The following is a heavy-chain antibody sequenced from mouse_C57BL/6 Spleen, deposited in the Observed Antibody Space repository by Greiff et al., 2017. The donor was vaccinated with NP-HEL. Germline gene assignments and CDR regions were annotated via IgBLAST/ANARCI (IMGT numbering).Heavy chain of an antibody. CDR1: GFNIKDYY. Sequence: EVQLQQSGAELVKPGASVKLSCTASGFNIKDYYMHWVKQRTEQGLEWIGRIDPEDGETKSAPKFQGKATITADTSSNTAYLQLSSRTSEDTAVYYCARAGYYGSSSGGYFDVWGTGTTVTVSS. V-gene: IGHV14-2*01. J-gene: IGHJ1*03. CDR3: ARAGYYGSSSGGYFDV. CDR2: IDPEDGET. D-gene: IGHD1-1*01.